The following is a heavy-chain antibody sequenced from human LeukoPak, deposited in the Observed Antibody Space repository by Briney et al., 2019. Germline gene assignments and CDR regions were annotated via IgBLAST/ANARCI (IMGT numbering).Heavy chain of an antibody. CDR3: ARERYYYDSSGYYYYDY. CDR1: GYTITGYY. Sequence: GASVKVSCKASGYTITGYYMHWVRQAPGQGLEWMGWINPNSGGTNYAQKFQGRVTMTRDTSISTAYMELSRLRSDDTAVYYCARERYYYDSSGYYYYDYWGQGTLVTVSS. V-gene: IGHV1-2*02. CDR2: INPNSGGT. D-gene: IGHD3-22*01. J-gene: IGHJ4*02.